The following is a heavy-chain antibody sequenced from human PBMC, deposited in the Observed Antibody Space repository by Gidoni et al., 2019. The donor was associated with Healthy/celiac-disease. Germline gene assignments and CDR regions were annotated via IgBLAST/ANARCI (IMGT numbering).Heavy chain of an antibody. Sequence: EVQLLESGGGLVQPGGSLRLSCAPSGFPFSSYAMSWVRQPPGKGLEWVSAISGSGGSIYYADSVKGRFTISRDNSKNTLYLQMNSLRAEDTAVYYCAKDTGYYYDSSGYCDYWGQGTLVTVSS. J-gene: IGHJ4*02. CDR2: ISGSGGSI. CDR1: GFPFSSYA. V-gene: IGHV3-23*01. D-gene: IGHD3-22*01. CDR3: AKDTGYYYDSSGYCDY.